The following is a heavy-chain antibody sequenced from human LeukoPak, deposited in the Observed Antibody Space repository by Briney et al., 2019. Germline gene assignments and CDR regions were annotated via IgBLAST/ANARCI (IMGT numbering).Heavy chain of an antibody. V-gene: IGHV3-48*01. J-gene: IGHJ4*02. CDR3: ARPECSGGSCYSLR. CDR2: ISSSSSTI. D-gene: IGHD2-15*01. Sequence: PGGSLRLSCAASGFTFSSYSMNWVRQAPGKGLEWVSYISSSSSTIYYADSVKGRFTISRDNAKNSLYLQMNSLRAEDTAVYYCARPECSGGSCYSLRWGQGTLVTVSS. CDR1: GFTFSSYS.